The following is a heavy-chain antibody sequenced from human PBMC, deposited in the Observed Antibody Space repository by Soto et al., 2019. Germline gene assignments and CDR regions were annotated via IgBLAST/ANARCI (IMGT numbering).Heavy chain of an antibody. J-gene: IGHJ3*02. Sequence: GESLKISCKGSGYSFTSYWIGWVRQMPGKGLEWMGRIDPSDSYTNYSPSFQGHVTISADKSISTAYLQWSSLKASDTAMYYCARCRWAYYDSSGYCDDFDIWGQGTMVTVSS. CDR3: ARCRWAYYDSSGYCDDFDI. CDR1: GYSFTSYW. V-gene: IGHV5-10-1*01. D-gene: IGHD3-22*01. CDR2: IDPSDSYT.